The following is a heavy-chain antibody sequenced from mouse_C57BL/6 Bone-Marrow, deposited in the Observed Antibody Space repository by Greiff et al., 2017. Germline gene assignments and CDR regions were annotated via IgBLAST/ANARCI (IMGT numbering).Heavy chain of an antibody. D-gene: IGHD3-2*02. J-gene: IGHJ2*01. Sequence: VQLQESGAELVRPGTSVKVSCKASGYAFTNYLIEWVKLRPGQGLEWIGVINPGSGGPNYNEKFKGKATLTADKSSSTAYMQLSSLASEDSAVYFCARTAQATHYFDYWGQGTTLTVSS. V-gene: IGHV1-54*01. CDR1: GYAFTNYL. CDR2: INPGSGGP. CDR3: ARTAQATHYFDY.